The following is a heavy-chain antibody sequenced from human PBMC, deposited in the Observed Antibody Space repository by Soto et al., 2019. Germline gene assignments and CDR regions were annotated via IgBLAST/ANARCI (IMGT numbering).Heavy chain of an antibody. CDR2: INSDGSST. D-gene: IGHD2-2*01. CDR1: GFTFSSYW. Sequence: GGSLRLSCAASGFTFSSYWMHWVRQAPGKGLVWVSRINSDGSSTSYADSVKGRFTISRDNAKNTLYLQMNSLRAEDTTVYYCARRLYVPAAFRDYGMDVWGQGTTVTVSS. V-gene: IGHV3-74*01. J-gene: IGHJ6*02. CDR3: ARRLYVPAAFRDYGMDV.